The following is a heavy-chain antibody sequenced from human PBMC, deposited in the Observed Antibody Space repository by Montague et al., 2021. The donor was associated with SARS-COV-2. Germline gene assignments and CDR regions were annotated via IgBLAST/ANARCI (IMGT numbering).Heavy chain of an antibody. Sequence: SLRLSCAASGFTFSSYGMHWVRQAPGKGLEWVAVICDGGSNKYYADSVKGRFTISRDNSKNTLYLQMNSLRAEDTAVYYCAKERDTKCIGVGSYDGYFDYWGQGTLVTVSS. CDR3: AKERDTKCIGVGSYDGYFDY. D-gene: IGHD2-15*01. CDR2: ICDGGSNK. V-gene: IGHV3-33*06. J-gene: IGHJ4*02. CDR1: GFTFSSYG.